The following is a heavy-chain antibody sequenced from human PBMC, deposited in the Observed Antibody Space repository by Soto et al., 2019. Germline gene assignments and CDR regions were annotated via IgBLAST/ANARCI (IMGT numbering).Heavy chain of an antibody. CDR3: ARPVASKVDYYYSGVDV. CDR2: ITHDGTKS. J-gene: IGHJ6*02. V-gene: IGHV3-30*03. Sequence: QVQLVESGGGVVQPGKSLRLSCAASGFAFRRYDMHWLRQVPGKGLESVAIITHDGTKSFYADSVKGRFTISRDNSKNPLYLQMSPLRAADTAVYFCARPVASKVDYYYSGVDVWGQGTTVTVSS. CDR1: GFAFRRYD.